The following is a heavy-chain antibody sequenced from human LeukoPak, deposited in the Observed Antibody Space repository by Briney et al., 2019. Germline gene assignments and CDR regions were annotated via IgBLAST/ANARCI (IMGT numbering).Heavy chain of an antibody. V-gene: IGHV3-30*15. CDR1: GFTFSSSA. CDR3: ATDQSSSGYFDY. J-gene: IGHJ4*02. CDR2: VSDDAINT. D-gene: IGHD6-19*01. Sequence: GGSLRLSCAASGFTFSSSAMHWVRHAPGKGLEWVAVVSDDAINTYYADSVKGRFTISKDNSKNTVYLQMSSLRVEDTAVYYCATDQSSSGYFDYWGQGTLVTVSS.